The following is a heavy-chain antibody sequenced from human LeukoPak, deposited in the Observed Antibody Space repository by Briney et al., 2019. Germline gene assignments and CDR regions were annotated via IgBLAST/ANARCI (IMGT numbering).Heavy chain of an antibody. J-gene: IGHJ4*02. CDR3: ARVGDYGDYFDY. V-gene: IGHV1-69*01. CDR2: IIPIFGTA. Sequence: SVKVSCKASGGTFSSYAISWVRQAPGQELEWMGGIIPIFGTANYAQKFQGRVTVTADESTSTAYMELSSLRSEDTAVYYCARVGDYGDYFDYWGQGTLVTVSS. D-gene: IGHD4-17*01. CDR1: GGTFSSYA.